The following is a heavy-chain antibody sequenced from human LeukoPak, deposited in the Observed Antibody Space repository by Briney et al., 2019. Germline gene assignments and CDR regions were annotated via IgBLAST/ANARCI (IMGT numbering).Heavy chain of an antibody. Sequence: SETLSLTCTVSGGSISTYYWNWIRQPPGKGLEWIGYINYSGSTNNNPSLKSRVTISVDTSKNQVSLKLSSVTAADTAVYYCAREGPNHSSGSMSYWGQGTLVTVSS. J-gene: IGHJ4*02. D-gene: IGHD6-19*01. CDR1: GGSISTYY. CDR3: AREGPNHSSGSMSY. CDR2: INYSGST. V-gene: IGHV4-59*01.